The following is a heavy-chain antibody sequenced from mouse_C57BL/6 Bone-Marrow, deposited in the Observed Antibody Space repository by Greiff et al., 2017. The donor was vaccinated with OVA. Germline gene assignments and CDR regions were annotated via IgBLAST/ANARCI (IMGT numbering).Heavy chain of an antibody. J-gene: IGHJ2*01. D-gene: IGHD2-3*01. V-gene: IGHV5-9-1*02. Sequence: EVKLMESGEGLVKPGGSLKLSCAASGFTFSSYAMSWVRQTPEKRLEWVAYISSGGDYIYYADTVKGRFTISRDNARNTLYLQMSSLKSEDTAMYYCTRDGGGYYYFDYWGQGTTLTVSS. CDR1: GFTFSSYA. CDR2: ISSGGDYI. CDR3: TRDGGGYYYFDY.